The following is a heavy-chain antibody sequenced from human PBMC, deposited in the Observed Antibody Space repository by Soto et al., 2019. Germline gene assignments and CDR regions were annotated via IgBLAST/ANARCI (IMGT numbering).Heavy chain of an antibody. D-gene: IGHD2-8*02. CDR1: GYSFTGYY. J-gene: IGHJ4*02. Sequence: HEHLVQSGAEVKRPGASLKVSCKASGYSFTGYYIHWVRQAPGQGLEWMGWINPDSGATNYAQNCQGRVTLTTDTSTSKASMELTSLPSDDTAVYYCARGDYGTGGYPFPYFDYWGQGTLVIVSS. CDR3: ARGDYGTGGYPFPYFDY. CDR2: INPDSGAT. V-gene: IGHV1-2*02.